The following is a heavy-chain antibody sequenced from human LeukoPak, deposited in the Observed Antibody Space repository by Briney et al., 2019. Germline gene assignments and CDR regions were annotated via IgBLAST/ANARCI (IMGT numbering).Heavy chain of an antibody. D-gene: IGHD3-22*01. CDR3: AKDKNLDYYDSSGYLGDFDY. CDR1: GFTFSSYW. V-gene: IGHV3-23*01. Sequence: GGSLRLSCAASGFTFSSYWMSWVRQAPGKGLEWVSAISGSGGSTYYADSVKGRFTISRDNSKNTLYLQMNSLRAEDTAVYYCAKDKNLDYYDSSGYLGDFDYWGQGTLVTVSS. CDR2: ISGSGGST. J-gene: IGHJ4*02.